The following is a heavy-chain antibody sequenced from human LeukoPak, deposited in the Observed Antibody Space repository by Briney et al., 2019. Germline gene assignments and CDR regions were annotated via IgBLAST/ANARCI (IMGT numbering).Heavy chain of an antibody. CDR2: IWYDGSSK. D-gene: IGHD3-16*02. CDR3: ARDFELSH. CDR1: GFTFSSYG. J-gene: IGHJ4*02. V-gene: IGHV3-33*08. Sequence: GGSLRLSCAASGFTFSSYGMHWVRQAPGKGLEWVALIWYDGSSKHYADSVRGRFTISRDNSKNTLYLQMNSLRAEDTAVYYCARDFELSHWGQGTLITVSS.